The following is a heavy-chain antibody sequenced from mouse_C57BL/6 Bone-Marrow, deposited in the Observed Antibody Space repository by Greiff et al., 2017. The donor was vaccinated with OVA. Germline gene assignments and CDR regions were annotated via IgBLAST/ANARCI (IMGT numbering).Heavy chain of an antibody. CDR1: GFSLTSYG. Sequence: QVQLKESGPGLVQPSQSLSITCTVSGFSLTSYGVHWVRQSPGKGLEWLGVIWRGGSTDYNAAFMYRLSITKDHYKSQVFFKMNSLQADDTAIYYCARYGSSLWYFDVWGTGTTVTVSS. CDR2: IWRGGST. J-gene: IGHJ1*03. V-gene: IGHV2-5*01. CDR3: ARYGSSLWYFDV. D-gene: IGHD1-1*01.